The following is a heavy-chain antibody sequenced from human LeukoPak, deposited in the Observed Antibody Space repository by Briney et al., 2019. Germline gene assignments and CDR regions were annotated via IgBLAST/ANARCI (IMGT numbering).Heavy chain of an antibody. CDR1: GFIVSNTY. D-gene: IGHD6-19*01. Sequence: GGSLRLSCAASGFIVSNTYMSWVRQAPGKGLGWVSLIYSGGNTYYADSVKGRFTISKDNSKNTLYLQMNNLGAEDTAMYYCARESQFSSGWYYFDSWGQGTLVTVSS. V-gene: IGHV3-53*01. CDR2: IYSGGNT. J-gene: IGHJ4*02. CDR3: ARESQFSSGWYYFDS.